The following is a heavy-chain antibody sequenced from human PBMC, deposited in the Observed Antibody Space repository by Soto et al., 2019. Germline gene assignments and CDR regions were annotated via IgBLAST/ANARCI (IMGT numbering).Heavy chain of an antibody. D-gene: IGHD3-3*01. CDR2: INHSGST. CDR3: ARGRYYDFWSGYYTYYYYGMDV. V-gene: IGHV4-34*01. CDR1: GGSFSGYY. Sequence: SETLSLTCAVYGGSFSGYYRSWIRQPPGKGLEWIGEINHSGSTNYNPSLKSRVTISVDTSKNQFSLKLSSVTAADTAVYYCARGRYYDFWSGYYTYYYYGMDVWGQGTTVTVSS. J-gene: IGHJ6*02.